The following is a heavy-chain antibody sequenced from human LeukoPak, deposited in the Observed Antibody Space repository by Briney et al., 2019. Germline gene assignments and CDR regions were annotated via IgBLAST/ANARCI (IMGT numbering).Heavy chain of an antibody. CDR2: IDTAGGT. Sequence: GGSLRLSCAASGFTFSIYDMHWVRQVTGKGLEWVSGIDTAGGTYYPDSVKGRFTISRDNSKNTLYLQMNSLRAEDTAVYYCARDQDYYGSGNYYYYYGMDVWGQGTTVTVSS. J-gene: IGHJ6*02. V-gene: IGHV3-13*01. D-gene: IGHD3-10*01. CDR3: ARDQDYYGSGNYYYYYGMDV. CDR1: GFTFSIYD.